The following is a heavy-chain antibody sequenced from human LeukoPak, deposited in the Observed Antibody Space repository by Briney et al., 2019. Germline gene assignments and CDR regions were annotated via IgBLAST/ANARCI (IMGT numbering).Heavy chain of an antibody. CDR1: GFTFSSYG. V-gene: IGHV3-30*03. CDR2: ISYDGSNK. Sequence: GGSLRLSCAASGFTFSSYGMHWVRQAPGKGLEWVAVISYDGSNKYYADSVKGRFTISRDNSKNTLYLQMNSLRAEDTAVYYCARDLWSIGDIVVDAGYYYYGMDVWGQGTLVTVSS. J-gene: IGHJ6*02. D-gene: IGHD2-2*01. CDR3: ARDLWSIGDIVVDAGYYYYGMDV.